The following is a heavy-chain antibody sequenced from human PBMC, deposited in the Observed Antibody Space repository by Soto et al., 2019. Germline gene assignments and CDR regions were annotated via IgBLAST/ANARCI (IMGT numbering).Heavy chain of an antibody. Sequence: GGSLRLSCVASGFTFSTYAMEWVRQAPGKGLDWVALISYDGSETYYADSVQGRFTISRDNSKNTLSLQMDSLRPEGTAVYFCARPVVAFYYYGMDVWGQGTTVTVSS. CDR3: ARPVVAFYYYGMDV. J-gene: IGHJ6*02. CDR2: ISYDGSET. CDR1: GFTFSTYA. V-gene: IGHV3-30-3*01. D-gene: IGHD3-22*01.